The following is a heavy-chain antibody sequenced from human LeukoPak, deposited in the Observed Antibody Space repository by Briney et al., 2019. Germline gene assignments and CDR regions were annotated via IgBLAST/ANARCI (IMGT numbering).Heavy chain of an antibody. CDR1: GFTFSSYA. CDR3: AKDHYYDSSGYLIFDY. V-gene: IGHV3-23*01. CDR2: ISGSGGST. J-gene: IGHJ4*02. D-gene: IGHD3-22*01. Sequence: PGGSLRLSCAASGFTFSSYAMSWVRQAPGKGLEWVSVISGSGGSTYYADSVKGRFTISRDNSKNTLYLQMNSLRAEDTAVYYCAKDHYYDSSGYLIFDYWGQGTLVTVSS.